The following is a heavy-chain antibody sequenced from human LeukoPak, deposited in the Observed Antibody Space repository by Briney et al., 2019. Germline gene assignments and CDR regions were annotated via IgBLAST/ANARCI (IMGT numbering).Heavy chain of an antibody. CDR1: GGSISSGGYY. Sequence: SETLSLTCTVSGGSISSGGYYWSWIRQHPGKGLEWIGYIYYSGSTYYNPSLKSRVTISVDTSKNQFSLKLSSVTAADTAVYYCARGDCSGGSCHFGYWGQGTLVTVSS. D-gene: IGHD2-15*01. J-gene: IGHJ4*02. CDR3: ARGDCSGGSCHFGY. V-gene: IGHV4-31*03. CDR2: IYYSGST.